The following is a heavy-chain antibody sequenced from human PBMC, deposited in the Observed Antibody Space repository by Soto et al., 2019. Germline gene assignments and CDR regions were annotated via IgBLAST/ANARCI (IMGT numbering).Heavy chain of an antibody. CDR3: AREGSSGWFYFDS. V-gene: IGHV3-21*01. CDR2: ISGSSDYI. CDR1: GLTFSNFG. D-gene: IGHD6-19*01. J-gene: IGHJ4*02. Sequence: GGSLRLSCAASGLTFSNFGMNWVRQAPGKGLEWVSFISGSSDYIYYADSVKGRFTIPRDNAKNSLYLQMNSLRADDAAVYYCAREGSSGWFYFDSWGQGTLVTVSS.